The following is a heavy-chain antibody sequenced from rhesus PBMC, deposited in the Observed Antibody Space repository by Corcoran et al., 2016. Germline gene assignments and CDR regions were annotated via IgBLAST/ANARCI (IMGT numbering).Heavy chain of an antibody. J-gene: IGHJ3*01. CDR2: ISYSRST. Sequence: QLQMQESGPGLVKPSETLSLTCAVSGYSSRSGYGWSWIRQPPGKGLEWIGYISYSRSTSYNPSLKSRVTISRDTAKHQFSLKLSAVTAADTAVYYCARLGVLQFLDWSPFDAFDFWGQGLRVTVSS. CDR1: GYSSRSGYG. CDR3: ARLGVLQFLDWSPFDAFDF. V-gene: IGHV4-122*02. D-gene: IGHD3-3*01.